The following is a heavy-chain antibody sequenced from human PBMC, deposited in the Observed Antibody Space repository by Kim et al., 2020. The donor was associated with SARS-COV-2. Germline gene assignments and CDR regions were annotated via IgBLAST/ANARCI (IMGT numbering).Heavy chain of an antibody. J-gene: IGHJ5*02. D-gene: IGHD6-6*01. CDR3: ARYPQAGSSVGWFDP. V-gene: IGHV4-28*01. Sequence: SETLSLTCAVSGYSISSSNWWGWILQPPGKGLEWIGYIYYSGSTYYNPSLKSRVTMSVDTSKNPFSLKLSSVTAVDTAVYYCARYPQAGSSVGWFDPWGQGTLVTVSS. CDR1: GYSISSSNW. CDR2: IYYSGST.